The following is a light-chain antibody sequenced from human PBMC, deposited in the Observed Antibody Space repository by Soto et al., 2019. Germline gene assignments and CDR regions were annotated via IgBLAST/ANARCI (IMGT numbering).Light chain of an antibody. CDR3: QQYNNWPPNT. Sequence: EIVMTQSPATLSVSPGERATLSCRASQSVSSNLAWYQQKPGQAPRLLIYGASTSATGIPARFSGSGSATEFTLTISSLQSEDFAVYYCQQYNNWPPNTFGQGTKLEIK. CDR1: QSVSSN. J-gene: IGKJ2*01. CDR2: GAS. V-gene: IGKV3-15*01.